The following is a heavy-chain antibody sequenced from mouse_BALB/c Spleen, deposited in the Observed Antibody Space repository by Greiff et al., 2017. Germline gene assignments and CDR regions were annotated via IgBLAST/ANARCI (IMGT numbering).Heavy chain of an antibody. CDR1: GFTFTDYY. CDR3: ARGGGTFFDY. J-gene: IGHJ2*01. Sequence: EVKLVESGGGLVQPGGSLRLSCATSGFTFTDYYMSWVRQPPGKALEWLGFIRNKANGYTTEYSASVKGRFTISRDNSQSILYLQMNTLRAEDSATYYCARGGGTFFDYWGQGTTLTVSS. V-gene: IGHV7-3*02. CDR2: IRNKANGYTT. D-gene: IGHD3-3*01.